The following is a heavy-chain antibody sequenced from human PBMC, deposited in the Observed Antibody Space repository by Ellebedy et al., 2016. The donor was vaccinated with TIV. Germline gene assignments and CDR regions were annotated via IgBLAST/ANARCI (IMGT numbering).Heavy chain of an antibody. CDR1: GFTFRNFA. D-gene: IGHD3-22*01. V-gene: IGHV3-23*01. Sequence: GGSLRLSCAASGFTFRNFAMTWVRQAPGKGLEWVSSIGRSGVSSDYADSVRGRVTISRDNSKSTLYLQMDSLRADDSAEYYCAKLDSSGYYYGRLDYWGQGTLVTVSS. CDR3: AKLDSSGYYYGRLDY. CDR2: IGRSGVSS. J-gene: IGHJ4*02.